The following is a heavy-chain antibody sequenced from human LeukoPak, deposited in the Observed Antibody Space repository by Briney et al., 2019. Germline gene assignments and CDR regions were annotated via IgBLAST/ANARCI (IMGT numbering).Heavy chain of an antibody. D-gene: IGHD4-17*01. CDR2: ISSNGIYT. Sequence: GGSLRLSCAASGFTFSDYGMYWVRLAPGKGLEHVSGISSNGIYTYYANSVKGRFTISRDNSKNTLFLQMGSLRAEDMAVYYCARGPTVITFNAFDVWGQGTMVTVSS. CDR3: ARGPTVITFNAFDV. J-gene: IGHJ3*01. CDR1: GFTFSDYG. V-gene: IGHV3-64*01.